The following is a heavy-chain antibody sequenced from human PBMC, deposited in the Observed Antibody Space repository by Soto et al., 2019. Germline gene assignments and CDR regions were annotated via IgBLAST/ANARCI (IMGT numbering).Heavy chain of an antibody. V-gene: IGHV4-34*01. D-gene: IGHD3-22*01. CDR1: GGSFSGYY. CDR2: INHSGST. CDR3: ARGGRDSSNHYRPHYYYGMDV. Sequence: SETLSLTCAVYGGSFSGYYWSWIRQPPGKGLEWIGEINHSGSTNYNPSLKSRVTISVDTSKNQFSLKLSPVTAADTAVYYCARGGRDSSNHYRPHYYYGMDVWGQGTTVTVSS. J-gene: IGHJ6*02.